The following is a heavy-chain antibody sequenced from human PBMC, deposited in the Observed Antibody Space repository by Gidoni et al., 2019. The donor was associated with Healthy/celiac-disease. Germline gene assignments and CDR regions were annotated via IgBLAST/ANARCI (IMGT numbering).Heavy chain of an antibody. D-gene: IGHD3-10*01. V-gene: IGHV4-34*01. CDR2: INHSGST. J-gene: IGHJ4*02. Sequence: QVQLQQWGAGLLKPSETLSLTCAVYGGSFSGYYWSWIRQPPGKGLEWIGEINHSGSTNYNPSLKSRVTISVDTSKNQFSLKLSSVTAADTAVYYCARRRRGITMVREYYTQYYFDYWGQGTLVTVSS. CDR3: ARRRRGITMVREYYTQYYFDY. CDR1: GGSFSGYY.